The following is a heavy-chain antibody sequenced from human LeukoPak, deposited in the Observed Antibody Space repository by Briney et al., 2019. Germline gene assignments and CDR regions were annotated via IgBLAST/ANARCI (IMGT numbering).Heavy chain of an antibody. CDR1: GGSISSSSYY. CDR2: IYYSGST. D-gene: IGHD3-22*01. Sequence: SETLSLTCTVSGGSISSSSYYWGWIRQPPGKGLEWIGSIYYSGSTYYNPSLKSRVTISVDTSKNQFSLKLSSVTAADTAVYYCARGGKYYYDSSGYLDNWGQGTLVTVSS. CDR3: ARGGKYYYDSSGYLDN. J-gene: IGHJ4*02. V-gene: IGHV4-39*07.